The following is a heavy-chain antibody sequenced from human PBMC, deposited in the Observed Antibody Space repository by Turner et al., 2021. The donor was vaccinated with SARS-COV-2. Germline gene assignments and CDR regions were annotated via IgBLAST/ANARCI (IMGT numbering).Heavy chain of an antibody. CDR1: AFTFSSSS. D-gene: IGHD6-13*01. CDR3: ARARNYSSSWYGVDVPFDP. V-gene: IGHV3-30-3*01. J-gene: IGHJ5*02. Sequence: HVQLVESGGGVVQPGRSLRLSCPASAFTFSSSSMHWVRQAPGKGLEGVAVISYDGSYKYYADSGKGRFTISRDNSKNTLDLQMNSLRAEDTAVYYCARARNYSSSWYGVDVPFDPWGQGTLVTVSS. CDR2: ISYDGSYK.